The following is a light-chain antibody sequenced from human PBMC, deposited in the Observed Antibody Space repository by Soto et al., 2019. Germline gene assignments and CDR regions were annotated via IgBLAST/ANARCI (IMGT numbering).Light chain of an antibody. J-gene: IGKJ2*01. Sequence: EIVLTQSPATLSLSPGERATLSCRASQSVSTYLAWYQQKPGQAPRLLIYDASNRATGIPGRFSGSGSGTDFTLTISSPEPEDFAVYYCQQRSNWPPRTFGQGTKLEIK. CDR2: DAS. CDR1: QSVSTY. V-gene: IGKV3-11*01. CDR3: QQRSNWPPRT.